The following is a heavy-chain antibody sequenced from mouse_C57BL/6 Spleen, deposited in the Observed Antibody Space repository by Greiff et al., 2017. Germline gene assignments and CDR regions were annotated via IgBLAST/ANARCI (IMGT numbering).Heavy chain of an antibody. CDR2: INPNAGGT. V-gene: IGHV1-26*01. J-gene: IGHJ3*01. Sequence: EVQLQQSGPELVKPGASVKISCKASGYTFTDYYMNWVKQSPGKSLEWIGDINPNAGGTSYNQKFKGKATLTVYKSSSTAYMKLRSLTSEDTAVYDWASEGRLRRGAWFAYWGQGTLVTVSA. CDR1: GYTFTDYY. CDR3: ASEGRLRRGAWFAY. D-gene: IGHD2-2*01.